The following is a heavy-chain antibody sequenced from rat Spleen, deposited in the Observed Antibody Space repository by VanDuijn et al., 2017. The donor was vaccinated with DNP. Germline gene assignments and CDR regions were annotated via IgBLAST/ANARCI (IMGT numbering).Heavy chain of an antibody. CDR1: GFTFNKYW. CDR3: TRGVYYGSSWAFDY. Sequence: EVQLVESGGGLVQPGRSMKLSCAASGFTFNKYWMTWIRQVPGKGLEWVAAITSSGGSTYYPDSVKGRFTISRDNAKNTLYLQMNSLKSEDTATYYCTRGVYYGSSWAFDYWGHGVMVTVSS. D-gene: IGHD1-6*01. J-gene: IGHJ2*01. CDR2: ITSSGGST. V-gene: IGHV5-31*01.